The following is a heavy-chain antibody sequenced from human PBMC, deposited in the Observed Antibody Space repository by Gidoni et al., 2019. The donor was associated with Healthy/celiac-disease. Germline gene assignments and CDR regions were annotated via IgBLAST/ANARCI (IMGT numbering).Heavy chain of an antibody. D-gene: IGHD4-17*01. Sequence: QVQLVESGGGVVQPGRSLRLSCAASGFTFSSYAMHWVRQAPGKGLEWVAVISYDGSNKYYADSVKGRFTISRDNSKNTLYLQMNSLRAEDTAVYYCARDYLPTGGFFDYWGQGTLVTVSS. J-gene: IGHJ4*02. CDR3: ARDYLPTGGFFDY. CDR1: GFTFSSYA. CDR2: ISYDGSNK. V-gene: IGHV3-30*04.